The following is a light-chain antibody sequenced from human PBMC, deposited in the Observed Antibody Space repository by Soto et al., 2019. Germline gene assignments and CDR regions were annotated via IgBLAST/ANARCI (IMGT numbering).Light chain of an antibody. CDR3: QQYNDWPPIYT. CDR2: GTS. Sequence: EVVLTQSPPTLSVPPGERATLSCRASQGVRSDLAWYQQKPGQAPRLLIYGTSTRATGIPARFSGSESETEFTLTISSLQAEDSAVYYCQQYNDWPPIYTFGQGTKLEIK. J-gene: IGKJ2*01. V-gene: IGKV3-15*01. CDR1: QGVRSD.